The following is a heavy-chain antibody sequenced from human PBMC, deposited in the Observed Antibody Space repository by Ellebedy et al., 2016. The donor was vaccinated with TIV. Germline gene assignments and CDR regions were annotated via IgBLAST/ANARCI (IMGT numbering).Heavy chain of an antibody. Sequence: SETLSLTXTVSGGSISSSSYYWGWIRQPPGKGLEWIGSIYTSGSTNYNPSLKSRVTISVDTSKNQFSLKLSSVTAADTAVYYCASRVVTRLDYWGQGTLVTVSS. D-gene: IGHD3-3*01. J-gene: IGHJ4*02. CDR3: ASRVVTRLDY. CDR1: GGSISSSSYY. V-gene: IGHV4-39*01. CDR2: IYTSGST.